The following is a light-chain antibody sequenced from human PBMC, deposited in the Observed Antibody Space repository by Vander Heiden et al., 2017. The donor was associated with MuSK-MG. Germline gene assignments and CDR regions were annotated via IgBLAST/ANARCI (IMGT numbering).Light chain of an antibody. CDR2: AAS. V-gene: IGKV1-9*01. CDR3: QQLNSYPLT. J-gene: IGKJ5*01. CDR1: QGISSY. Sequence: LQLTQSPSFLSASVGDRVTITCRASQGISSYLAWYQQKPGKAPKLLIYAASTLQSGVPSRFSGSGSGTEFTLTISSLQPEDFATYYCQQLNSYPLTFGQGTQVDIK.